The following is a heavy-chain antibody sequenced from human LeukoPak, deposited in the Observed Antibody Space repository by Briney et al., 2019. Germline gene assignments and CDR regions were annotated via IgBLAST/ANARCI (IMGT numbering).Heavy chain of an antibody. Sequence: GGSLRLSCTASGFTFSDYWMTWVRQAPGKGPEGVANIKQDGSQRYYVDSVRGRFTISRDNAKNSLFLQMNGLRAEDTAVYYCARRGGSSSRRSPIDYWGQGTLVTASS. CDR2: IKQDGSQR. CDR1: GFTFSDYW. D-gene: IGHD6-6*01. J-gene: IGHJ4*02. CDR3: ARRGGSSSRRSPIDY. V-gene: IGHV3-7*01.